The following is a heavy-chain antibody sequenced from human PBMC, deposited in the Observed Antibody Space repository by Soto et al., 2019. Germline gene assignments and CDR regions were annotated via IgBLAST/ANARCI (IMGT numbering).Heavy chain of an antibody. CDR3: ARDRSYTLDV. V-gene: IGHV3-74*01. J-gene: IGHJ6*02. Sequence: EVLLVESGGGLVQPGGSLRLSCAVSGSTFSNDWMHWVRQAPGKGLVWVSHINSDGSGTNYADSVTGRFTIARDNAKSTVYLQMNSLRADDTAVYYCARDRSYTLDVWGQGTAVTVSS. D-gene: IGHD4-4*01. CDR2: INSDGSGT. CDR1: GSTFSNDW.